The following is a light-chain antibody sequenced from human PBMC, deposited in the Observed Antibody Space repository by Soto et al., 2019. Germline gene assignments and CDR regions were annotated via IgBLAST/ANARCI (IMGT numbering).Light chain of an antibody. Sequence: QSVLTQPPSVSGAPGQRVTMSCTGSRSNIGAGYGVHWYQQLPGTAPNLLIYGNTNRPSGVPDLFSGSTSGTSASLAITGLQAEDADDYYCQSYDSSLSGTWVFGGGTKLTVL. J-gene: IGLJ3*02. V-gene: IGLV1-40*01. CDR1: RSNIGAGYG. CDR2: GNT. CDR3: QSYDSSLSGTWV.